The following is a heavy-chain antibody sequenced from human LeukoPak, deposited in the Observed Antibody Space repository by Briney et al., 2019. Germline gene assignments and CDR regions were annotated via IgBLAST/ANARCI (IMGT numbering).Heavy chain of an antibody. Sequence: GRSLRLSCTATGFTFGDYAMSWVRQAPGKGLEWVGFIRSKAYGGTTEYAASVKGRFTISRDDSKSIAYLQMNSLKTEDTAVYYCTRDGDYGDPYYYYMDVWGKGTTVTVSS. CDR1: GFTFGDYA. D-gene: IGHD4-17*01. V-gene: IGHV3-49*04. CDR3: TRDGDYGDPYYYYMDV. J-gene: IGHJ6*03. CDR2: IRSKAYGGTT.